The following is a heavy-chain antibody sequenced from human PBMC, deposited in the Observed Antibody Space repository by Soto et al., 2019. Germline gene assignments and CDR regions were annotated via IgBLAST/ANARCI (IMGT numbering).Heavy chain of an antibody. CDR1: GYTFTSYG. CDR2: ISAYNGNT. J-gene: IGHJ5*01. Sequence: ASVKVSCKASGYTFTSYGISWVRQAPGQGLEWMGWISAYNGNTNYAQKLQGRVTMTTDTSTSTAYMELRSLRSDDTAVYYCASLLDTPTAVSTDSWGQGTLVTVSS. D-gene: IGHD1-1*01. V-gene: IGHV1-18*01. CDR3: ASLLDTPTAVSTDS.